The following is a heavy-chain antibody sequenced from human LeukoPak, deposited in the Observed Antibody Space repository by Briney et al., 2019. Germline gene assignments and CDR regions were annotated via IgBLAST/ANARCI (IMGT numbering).Heavy chain of an antibody. CDR1: GFTFSDYG. D-gene: IGHD6-6*01. J-gene: IGHJ4*02. CDR3: AKDGGAARPSGYFDY. V-gene: IGHV3-30*02. Sequence: PGGSLRLSCAASGFTFSDYGMHWVRQAPGKGLEWVTFIRYDGSNKYYADSVKGRFTISRDNSKNTLYLQMNSLRAEDTAVYYCAKDGGAARPSGYFDYWGQGTLVTVSS. CDR2: IRYDGSNK.